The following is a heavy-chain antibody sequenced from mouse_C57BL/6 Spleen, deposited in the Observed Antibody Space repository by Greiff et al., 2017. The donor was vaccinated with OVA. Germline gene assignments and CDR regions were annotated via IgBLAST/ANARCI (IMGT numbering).Heavy chain of an antibody. Sequence: QVQLQQSGAELVKPGASVKLSCKASGYTFTSYWMQWVKQRPGQGLEWIGEIDPSDSYTNYNQKFKGKATLTVDTSSSTAYMQLSSLTSEDSAVDYCARNGYGSSYGAYWGQGTLVTVSA. J-gene: IGHJ3*01. D-gene: IGHD1-1*01. CDR1: GYTFTSYW. CDR3: ARNGYGSSYGAY. CDR2: IDPSDSYT. V-gene: IGHV1-50*01.